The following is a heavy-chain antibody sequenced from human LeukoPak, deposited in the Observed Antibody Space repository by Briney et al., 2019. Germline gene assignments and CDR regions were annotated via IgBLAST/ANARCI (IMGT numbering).Heavy chain of an antibody. D-gene: IGHD3-22*01. CDR2: LSYSGST. J-gene: IGHJ4*02. CDR1: GDSISITDYY. Sequence: PSETLSLTCSVSGDSISITDYYWGWIRQSPGKGLEWIGTLSYSGSTYFNPSLTSRVTISVDTSKYQFSLKLSSVTAADTALYYCARAYYYESSGYYYFDYWGQGTLVTVSS. V-gene: IGHV4-39*07. CDR3: ARAYYYESSGYYYFDY.